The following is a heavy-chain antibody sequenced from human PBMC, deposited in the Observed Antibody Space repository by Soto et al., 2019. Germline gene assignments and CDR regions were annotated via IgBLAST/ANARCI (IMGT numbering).Heavy chain of an antibody. J-gene: IGHJ4*02. CDR1: GFTFSSYG. CDR3: ARYFGTSGSFYYFDY. V-gene: IGHV3-33*01. CDR2: VYYDGSIE. Sequence: GGSLRLSCAASGFTFSSYGMHWVRQAPGKGLEWVAFVYYDGSIEYYTDSVKGRFTISRDNSKNTVDLQMNSLRAEDTAVYYCARYFGTSGSFYYFDYWGQGTPVTVSS. D-gene: IGHD3-10*01.